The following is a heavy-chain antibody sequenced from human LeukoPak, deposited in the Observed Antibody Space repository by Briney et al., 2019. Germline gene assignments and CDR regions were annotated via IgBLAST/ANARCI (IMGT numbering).Heavy chain of an antibody. Sequence: SVKVSCKASGGTFSSYAISWVRQAPGQGLEWMGRIISILGIANYAQKFQGRVTITADKSTSTAYMELSSLRSEDTAVYYCARAGGEYYYYGMDVWGQGTTVTVSS. D-gene: IGHD2-21*01. CDR3: ARAGGEYYYYGMDV. CDR2: IISILGIA. CDR1: GGTFSSYA. V-gene: IGHV1-69*04. J-gene: IGHJ6*02.